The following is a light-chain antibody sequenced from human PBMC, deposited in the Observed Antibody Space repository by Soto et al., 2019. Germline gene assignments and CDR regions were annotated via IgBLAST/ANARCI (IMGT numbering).Light chain of an antibody. CDR3: QQYGVRPPAT. CDR2: DAS. V-gene: IGKV3-15*01. Sequence: EVVMTQPPATLSLSPGERATLSCRASESVSRNLAWYQQKPGQAPRLLIYDASTRATGVPGRFSGSGSGTEFTLTISSLQAEDFAVYYCQQYGVRPPATFGPGTRLEIE. J-gene: IGKJ5*01. CDR1: ESVSRN.